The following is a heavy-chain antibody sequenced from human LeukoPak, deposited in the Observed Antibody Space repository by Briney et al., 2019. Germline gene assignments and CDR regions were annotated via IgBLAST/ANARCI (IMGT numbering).Heavy chain of an antibody. CDR2: ISGSGGST. V-gene: IGHV3-23*01. J-gene: IGHJ6*03. Sequence: PGGSLRLSCAASGFTFSSYAMSWVRQAPGEGLEWVSAISGSGGSTYYADSVKGRFTISRDNSKNTLYLQMNSLRAEDTAVYYCAKTQHFETLWFGRRYNNYYYYMDVWGKGTTVTVSS. CDR3: AKTQHFETLWFGRRYNNYYYYMDV. CDR1: GFTFSSYA. D-gene: IGHD3-10*01.